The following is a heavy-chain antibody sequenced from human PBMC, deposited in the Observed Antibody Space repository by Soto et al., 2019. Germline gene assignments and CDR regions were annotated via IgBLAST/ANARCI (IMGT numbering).Heavy chain of an antibody. CDR3: ARDLLRAIMDV. CDR2: IYSGGST. CDR1: GFTVSSNY. Sequence: GGSLRLSCAASGFTVSSNYMSWVRQAPGKGLEWVSVIYSGGSTYYADSVKGRFTISRDNSKNTLYLQMNSLRAEDTAVYYCARDLLRAIMDVWGKGTTVTVSS. J-gene: IGHJ6*03. V-gene: IGHV3-66*01. D-gene: IGHD2-8*02.